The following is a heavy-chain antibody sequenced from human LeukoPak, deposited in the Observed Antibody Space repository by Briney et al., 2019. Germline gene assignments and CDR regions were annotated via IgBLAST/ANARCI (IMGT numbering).Heavy chain of an antibody. CDR2: INTGGSST. Sequence: PGGSLRLSCAASGFTFSTYAMSWVRQAPGKGLEWVSGINTGGSSTIYADSVKGRFTISRDNAKNTLYLQVNSLRAEDTAVYYCARDRGQLDSFDYWGQGTLVTVSS. D-gene: IGHD6-6*01. V-gene: IGHV3-74*01. CDR1: GFTFSTYA. CDR3: ARDRGQLDSFDY. J-gene: IGHJ4*02.